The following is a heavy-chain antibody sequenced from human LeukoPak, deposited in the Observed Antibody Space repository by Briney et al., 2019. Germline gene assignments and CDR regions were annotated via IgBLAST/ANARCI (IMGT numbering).Heavy chain of an antibody. V-gene: IGHV6-1*01. D-gene: IGHD6-13*01. CDR1: GDSVSNNRAS. J-gene: IGHJ4*02. CDR3: ARGAAAGSPFDS. CDR2: AYFRFKWYT. Sequence: SQTLSLTCAISGDSVSNNRASWNWIRQSPSRGLEWLGRAYFRFKWYTDYAISVRSRITINPETPKNEISLQLNFVTPEDTAVYYCARGAAAGSPFDSWGQGTLVTVSS.